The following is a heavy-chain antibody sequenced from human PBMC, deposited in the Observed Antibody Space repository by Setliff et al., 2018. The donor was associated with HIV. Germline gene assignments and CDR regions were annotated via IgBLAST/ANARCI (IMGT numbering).Heavy chain of an antibody. Sequence: SETLSLTCTVSGGSISSSSYYWGWIRQPPGKGLEWIGSIYYSGRAYYSPSLKSRVTISVDTSKNQFSLKLSSVTAADTAVDYCARRKGYCSGPSCLEFSWFDPWGQGTLVTVSS. CDR3: ARRKGYCSGPSCLEFSWFDP. CDR2: IYYSGRA. J-gene: IGHJ5*02. D-gene: IGHD2-2*01. CDR1: GGSISSSSYY. V-gene: IGHV4-39*01.